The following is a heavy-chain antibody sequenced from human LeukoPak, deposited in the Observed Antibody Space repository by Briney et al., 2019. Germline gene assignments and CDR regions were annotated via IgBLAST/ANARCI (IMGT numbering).Heavy chain of an antibody. D-gene: IGHD3-22*01. V-gene: IGHV4-59*01. J-gene: IGHJ4*02. CDR1: GGSISSYY. CDR2: IYYSGST. CDR3: ARLTRHGPNPYYYDSSGYLYYFDY. Sequence: SETLSLTCTVSGGSISSYYWSWIRQPPGKGLEWIGYIYYSGSTNYNPSLKSRVTISVDTSKNQFSLKLSSVTAADTAVYYCARLTRHGPNPYYYDSSGYLYYFDYWGQGTLVTVSS.